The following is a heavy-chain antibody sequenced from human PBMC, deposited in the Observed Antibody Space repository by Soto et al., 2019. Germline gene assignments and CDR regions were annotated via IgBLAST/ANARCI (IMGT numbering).Heavy chain of an antibody. CDR2: ISAYNGNT. J-gene: IGHJ4*02. D-gene: IGHD3-9*01. CDR3: ARAFIMTVLHPQFQY. Sequence: ASVKVSCKASGYTFTSYGISWVRQAPGQGLEWMGWISAYNGNTNYAQKLQGRVTMTTDTSTSTAYMELRSLRSDDTAVYYCARAFIMTVLHPQFQYWGQGTLVIVSS. CDR1: GYTFTSYG. V-gene: IGHV1-18*04.